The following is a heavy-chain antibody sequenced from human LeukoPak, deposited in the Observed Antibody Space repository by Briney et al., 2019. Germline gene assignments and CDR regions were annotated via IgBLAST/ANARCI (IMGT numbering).Heavy chain of an antibody. D-gene: IGHD3-10*02. CDR1: GFTFSNYA. V-gene: IGHV3-23*01. Sequence: GGSLRLSCVSSGFTFSNYALSWVRQAPGKGLEWVSAISGSGSNAYYADSVKGRFTISRDNSKNTLYLQMNSLGAEDTALYYCAKDVRGYNRPFDYWGQGTLVTVSS. CDR2: ISGSGSNA. CDR3: AKDVRGYNRPFDY. J-gene: IGHJ4*02.